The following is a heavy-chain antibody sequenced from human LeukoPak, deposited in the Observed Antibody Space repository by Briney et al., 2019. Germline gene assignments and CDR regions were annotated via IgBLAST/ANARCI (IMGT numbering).Heavy chain of an antibody. Sequence: PGGSLRLSCAASGFTFSSYSMNWVRQAPGKGLEWVSYISSSSSTIYYADSVKGRFTISRDNAKNSLYLQMNSLRAEDTAVYYCAKDATYYYDSSGYYYFDYWGQGTLVTVSS. J-gene: IGHJ4*02. CDR3: AKDATYYYDSSGYYYFDY. D-gene: IGHD3-22*01. CDR1: GFTFSSYS. CDR2: ISSSSSTI. V-gene: IGHV3-48*01.